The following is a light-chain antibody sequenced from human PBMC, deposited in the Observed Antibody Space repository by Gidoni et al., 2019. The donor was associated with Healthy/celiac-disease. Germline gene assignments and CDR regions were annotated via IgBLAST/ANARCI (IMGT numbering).Light chain of an antibody. CDR2: DAS. CDR3: QQRSNWLSLT. CDR1: QSVSSY. Sequence: EIVLTQSPATLSLSPGERATLSCRASQSVSSYFAWYQQKHGQAPRLLIYDASNRATGIPARFSGSGSGTDFTLTISSLEPEDFAVYYCQQRSNWLSLTFGGGTKVEIK. J-gene: IGKJ4*01. V-gene: IGKV3-11*01.